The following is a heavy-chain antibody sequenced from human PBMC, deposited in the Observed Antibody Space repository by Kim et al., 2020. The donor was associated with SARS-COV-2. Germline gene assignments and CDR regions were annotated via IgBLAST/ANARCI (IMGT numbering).Heavy chain of an antibody. Sequence: SETLSLTCTVSGGSISSSSYYWGWIRQPPGKGLEWIGSIYYSGSTYYNPSLKSRVTISVDTSKNQFSLKLSSVTAADTAVYYCARQRDSGSYHYWGQGTLVTVSS. J-gene: IGHJ4*02. V-gene: IGHV4-39*01. CDR3: ARQRDSGSYHY. CDR2: IYYSGST. D-gene: IGHD1-26*01. CDR1: GGSISSSSYY.